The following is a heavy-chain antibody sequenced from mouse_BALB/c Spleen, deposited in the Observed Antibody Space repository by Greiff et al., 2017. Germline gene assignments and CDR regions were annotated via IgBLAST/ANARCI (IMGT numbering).Heavy chain of an antibody. J-gene: IGHJ4*01. V-gene: IGHV2-9*02. Sequence: VKLKESGPGLVAPSQSLSITCTVSGFSLTSYGVHWVRQPPGKGLEWLGVIWAGGSTNYNSALMSRLSISKDNSKSQVFLKMNSLQTDDTAMYYCATYGNFYAMDYWGQGTSVTVSS. D-gene: IGHD2-1*01. CDR3: ATYGNFYAMDY. CDR1: GFSLTSYG. CDR2: IWAGGST.